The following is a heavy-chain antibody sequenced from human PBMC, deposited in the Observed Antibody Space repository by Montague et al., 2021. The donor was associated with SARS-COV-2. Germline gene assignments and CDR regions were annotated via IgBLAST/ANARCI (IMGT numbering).Heavy chain of an antibody. D-gene: IGHD6-19*01. CDR2: VYYNGDT. J-gene: IGHJ3*01. V-gene: IGHV4-59*08. Sequence: SETLSLTCAGFGWCTSSAYRKWIRQSPGQRPESNGYVYYNGDTKNNPSLQSRVTISIDTSENQFSLRLNSVTAADTAVYFCARGWAFDPWGQGRLVTVSS. CDR3: ARGWAFDP. CDR1: GWCTSSAY.